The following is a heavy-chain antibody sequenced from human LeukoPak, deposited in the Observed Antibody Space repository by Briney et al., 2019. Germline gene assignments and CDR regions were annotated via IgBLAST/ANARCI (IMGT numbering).Heavy chain of an antibody. CDR3: ARGSLRFLEWPYYMDV. D-gene: IGHD3-3*01. Sequence: GASVKVSCKASGYTFTSYYMHWVRQAPGQGLEWMGRIIPIFGTANYAQKFQGRVTITTDESTSTAYMELSSLRSEDTAVYYCARGSLRFLEWPYYMDVWGKGTTVTVSS. CDR2: IIPIFGTA. CDR1: GYTFTSYY. J-gene: IGHJ6*03. V-gene: IGHV1-69*05.